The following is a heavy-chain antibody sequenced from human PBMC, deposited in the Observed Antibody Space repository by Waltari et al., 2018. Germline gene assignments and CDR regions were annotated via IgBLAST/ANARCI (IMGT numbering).Heavy chain of an antibody. CDR3: ARSGVAVAGSIK. CDR1: GGSISSGSYY. V-gene: IGHV4-61*09. CDR2: IYTSGST. D-gene: IGHD6-19*01. J-gene: IGHJ4*02. Sequence: QVQLQESGPGLVKPSQTLSLTCPVSGGSISSGSYYWSWIRQPAGKVLEWIGHIYTSGSTNYNPSLKSRVTISVDTSKNQFSLKLSSVTAADTAVYYCARSGVAVAGSIKWGQGTLVTVSS.